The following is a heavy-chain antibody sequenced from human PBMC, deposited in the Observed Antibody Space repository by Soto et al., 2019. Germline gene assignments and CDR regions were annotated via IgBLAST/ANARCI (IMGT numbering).Heavy chain of an antibody. CDR3: ARESSGYDPFDY. V-gene: IGHV4-59*01. Sequence: SETLSLTCTVSGDSFSGYYWNWIRQPPGKGLEWIGYIYNSGNTNYNPSLKSRVTMSVDTSKNQFSLKLSSVTAADTAVYYCARESSGYDPFDYWGQGIMVTVS. CDR2: IYNSGNT. D-gene: IGHD5-12*01. CDR1: GDSFSGYY. J-gene: IGHJ4*02.